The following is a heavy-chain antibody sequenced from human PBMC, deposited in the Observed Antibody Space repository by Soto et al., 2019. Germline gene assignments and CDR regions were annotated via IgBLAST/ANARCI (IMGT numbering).Heavy chain of an antibody. CDR2: INHSGTT. V-gene: IGHV4-34*02. J-gene: IGHJ4*02. CDR3: ARGALWFGELN. CDR1: GGSFSGYY. Sequence: QVHLQQWGAGLLKPSETLSLTCAVSGGSFSGYYWSWIRQPPGKGLEWIGEINHSGTTLYNPSLKSRVTISVDTSKNQFSLKLNSVTAADTAVYYCARGALWFGELNWGQGTVVTVSS. D-gene: IGHD3-10*01.